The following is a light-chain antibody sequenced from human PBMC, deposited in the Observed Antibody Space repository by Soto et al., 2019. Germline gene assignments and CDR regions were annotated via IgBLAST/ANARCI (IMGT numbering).Light chain of an antibody. CDR3: QHYGTSLWT. CDR1: QSVSSSF. V-gene: IGKV3-20*01. Sequence: EIMLTQSPGTLSFSPGERATLSSRASQSVSSSFLAWYQHKPGQAPRLLIYGASISATGIPDRFSGSGSGTDFTLTISRLEPEDFAMYLCQHYGTSLWTFGQGTKVEIQ. J-gene: IGKJ1*01. CDR2: GAS.